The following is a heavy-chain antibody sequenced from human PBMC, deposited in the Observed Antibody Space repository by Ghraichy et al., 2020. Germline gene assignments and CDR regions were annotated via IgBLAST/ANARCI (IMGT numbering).Heavy chain of an antibody. J-gene: IGHJ5*02. CDR3: ARVEYCSGGSCYGWFDP. CDR2: MLYGGGT. CDR1: GVSISSSSYY. V-gene: IGHV4-39*01. Sequence: SQTLSLTCTVSGVSISSSSYYWGWIRQPPGKGLEWIGSMLYGGGTYYSPSLKSRVTITAHTSKNQFSLKLTSVTAADTAVYYCARVEYCSGGSCYGWFDPWGLGTLVTVSS. D-gene: IGHD2-15*01.